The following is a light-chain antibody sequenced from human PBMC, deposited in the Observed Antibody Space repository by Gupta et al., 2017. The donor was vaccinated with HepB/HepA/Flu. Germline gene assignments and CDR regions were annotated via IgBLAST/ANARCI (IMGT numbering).Light chain of an antibody. Sequence: QSVLTQPPSASGTPGQRVTISCSGSSSKIGSISVHWYQHSPGRAPKLLIHIDNLRPSWVPERFSGSRSGTSASLAISGLQSEDEADYYCAAWNDSLNNVLFGGGTKLTVL. V-gene: IGLV1-44*01. J-gene: IGLJ2*01. CDR3: AAWNDSLNNVL. CDR2: IDN. CDR1: SSKIGSIS.